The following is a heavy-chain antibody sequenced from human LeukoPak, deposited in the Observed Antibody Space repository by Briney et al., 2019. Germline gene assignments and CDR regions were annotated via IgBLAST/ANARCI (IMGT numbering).Heavy chain of an antibody. CDR3: ARDPLRGGDYDFWSGYSPNWFDP. CDR2: ISSSSSTI. Sequence: PGGSLRLSCAASGFTFSSYSMNWVRQAPGKGLEWVSYISSSSSTIYYADSVKGRFTISRDNAKNSLYLQMNSLRAEDTAVYYCARDPLRGGDYDFWSGYSPNWFDPWGQGTLVTVSS. V-gene: IGHV3-48*04. CDR1: GFTFSSYS. D-gene: IGHD3-3*01. J-gene: IGHJ5*02.